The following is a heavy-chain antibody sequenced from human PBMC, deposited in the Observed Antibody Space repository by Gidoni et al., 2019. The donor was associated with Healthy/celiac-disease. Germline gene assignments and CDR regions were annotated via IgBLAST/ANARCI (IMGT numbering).Heavy chain of an antibody. CDR2: INPNSGGT. V-gene: IGHV1-2*02. J-gene: IGHJ3*02. D-gene: IGHD4-17*01. Sequence: QVQPVQSGAEVKKPGASVKVSCKASGYTFTGYYMHWVRQAPGQGLEWMGWINPNSGGTNYAQKFQGRVTMTRDTSISTAYMELSRLRPDDTAVYYCARDSVDYGGNSYAFDIWGQGTMVTVSS. CDR1: GYTFTGYY. CDR3: ARDSVDYGGNSYAFDI.